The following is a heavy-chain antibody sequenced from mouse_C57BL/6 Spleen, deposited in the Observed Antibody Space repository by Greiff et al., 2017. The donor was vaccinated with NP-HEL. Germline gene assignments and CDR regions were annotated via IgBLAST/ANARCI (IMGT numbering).Heavy chain of an antibody. CDR3: ARSGGYDGYFDY. D-gene: IGHD2-2*01. V-gene: IGHV1-54*01. Sequence: QVQLKESGAELVRPGTSVKVSCKASGYAFTNYLIEWVKQRPGQGLEWIGVINPGSGGTNYNEKFKGKATLTADKSSSTASMQLSSLTSEDSAVYFCARSGGYDGYFDYWGQGTTLTVSS. J-gene: IGHJ2*01. CDR1: GYAFTNYL. CDR2: INPGSGGT.